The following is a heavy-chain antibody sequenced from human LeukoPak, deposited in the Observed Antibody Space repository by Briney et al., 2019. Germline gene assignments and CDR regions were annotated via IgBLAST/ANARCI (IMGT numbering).Heavy chain of an antibody. CDR3: ARRVIVVGLDY. CDR2: ISSSGSTI. V-gene: IGHV3-48*03. CDR1: GFTFSSYE. D-gene: IGHD3-22*01. J-gene: IGHJ4*02. Sequence: GGSLRLSCAASGFTFSSYEMNWVRQAPGKGLEWVSYISSSGSTIYYADSVKGRFTISRDNAKNSLYLQMNSLRAEDTAVYYCARRVIVVGLDYWGQGTLVTVSS.